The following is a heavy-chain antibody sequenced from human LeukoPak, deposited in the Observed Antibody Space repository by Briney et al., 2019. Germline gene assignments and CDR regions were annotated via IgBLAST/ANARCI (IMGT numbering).Heavy chain of an antibody. CDR1: GYTFTGYY. Sequence: ASVKVSCKASGYTFTGYYMHWVRQAPGQGLEWMGWINPNSGGTNYAQKFQGRVTMTRDTSISTAYMELSRLRSDDTAVYYCARSYYDILTGYVPPGYWGQGTLVTVSS. V-gene: IGHV1-2*02. D-gene: IGHD3-9*01. J-gene: IGHJ4*02. CDR2: INPNSGGT. CDR3: ARSYYDILTGYVPPGY.